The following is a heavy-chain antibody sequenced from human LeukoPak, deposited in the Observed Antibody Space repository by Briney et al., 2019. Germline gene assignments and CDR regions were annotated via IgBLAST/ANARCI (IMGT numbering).Heavy chain of an antibody. CDR1: GGTFSSYA. CDR3: VKGPYSSSWYGPLYGMDV. J-gene: IGHJ6*04. V-gene: IGHV1-69*06. CDR2: IIPIFGTA. Sequence: LVKVSCKASGGTFSSYAISWVRQAPGQGLEWMGGIIPIFGTANYAQKFQGRVTITADKSTSTAYMELSSLRSEDTAVYYCVKGPYSSSWYGPLYGMDVWGKGTTVTVSS. D-gene: IGHD6-13*01.